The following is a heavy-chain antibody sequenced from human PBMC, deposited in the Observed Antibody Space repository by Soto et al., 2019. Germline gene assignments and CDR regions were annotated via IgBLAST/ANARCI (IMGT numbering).Heavy chain of an antibody. V-gene: IGHV1-69*04. CDR1: GGTFSSYT. D-gene: IGHD3-22*01. CDR3: AREEGSWDYDSSGSYGMDV. Sequence: GASVKVSCKASGGTFSSYTISWVRQAPGQGLEWMGRIIPILGIANYAQKFQGRVTITADKSTSTAYMELSSLRSEDTAVYYCAREEGSWDYDSSGSYGMDVWGQGTTVTVSS. J-gene: IGHJ6*02. CDR2: IIPILGIA.